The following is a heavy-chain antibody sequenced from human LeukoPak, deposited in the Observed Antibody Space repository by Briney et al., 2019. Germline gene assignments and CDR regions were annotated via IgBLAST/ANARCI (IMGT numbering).Heavy chain of an antibody. J-gene: IGHJ4*02. D-gene: IGHD4-17*01. CDR2: ISGSGGST. Sequence: GGSLRLSCAASGFTFSSYAMSWVRQAPGKGLEWVSAISGSGGSTYYADSVKGRFTISRDNSKNTLYLQMNSLRAEDTAVYYCAKDSLGSLYYGVYSDYWGQGTLVTVSS. CDR3: AKDSLGSLYYGVYSDY. CDR1: GFTFSSYA. V-gene: IGHV3-23*01.